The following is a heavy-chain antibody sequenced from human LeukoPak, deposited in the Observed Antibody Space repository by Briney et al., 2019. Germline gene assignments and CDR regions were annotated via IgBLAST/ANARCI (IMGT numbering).Heavy chain of an antibody. CDR3: ARGPSSGIDY. CDR2: ANPNSGGT. D-gene: IGHD3-10*01. J-gene: IGHJ4*02. Sequence: ASVKVSCKASGYTFTSYYIHWVRQAPGQGLEWMGWANPNSGGTHCAQKFQGRVTMTSDTSISTVYMELSSLRFDDTAIYYCARGPSSGIDYWGQGTLVTVSS. CDR1: GYTFTSYY. V-gene: IGHV1-2*02.